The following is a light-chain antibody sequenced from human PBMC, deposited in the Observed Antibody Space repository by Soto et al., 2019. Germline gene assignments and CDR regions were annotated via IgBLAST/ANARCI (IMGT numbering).Light chain of an antibody. Sequence: QSALTQPRSVSGSPGQSVTISCTGTNSNIGFYNFVSWYQQHPDKAPHLVIYDVSKRPSGVADRFSGSKSGNTASLTISGLQADHEAAYHCCSYAGNYTYVFGIGTKV. J-gene: IGLJ1*01. CDR1: NSNIGFYNF. V-gene: IGLV2-11*01. CDR2: DVS. CDR3: CSYAGNYTYV.